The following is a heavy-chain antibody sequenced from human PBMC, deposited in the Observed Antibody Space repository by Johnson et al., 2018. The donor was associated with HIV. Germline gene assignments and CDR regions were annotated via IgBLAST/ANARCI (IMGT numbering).Heavy chain of an antibody. CDR1: GFTFDDYG. CDR2: ISGGGGSI. J-gene: IGHJ3*02. Sequence: VQLVESGGGVVRPGGSLRLSCAASGFTFDDYGMSWVRQAPGKGLEWVSSISGGGGSIYYADSVKGRFTISRDNSKNTLYLQMNSLRAEDTAVDYWAKSTQASIVRESGPYGAFDIWGQGTMVTVSS. CDR3: AKSTQASIVRESGPYGAFDI. D-gene: IGHD3-10*01. V-gene: IGHV3-23*04.